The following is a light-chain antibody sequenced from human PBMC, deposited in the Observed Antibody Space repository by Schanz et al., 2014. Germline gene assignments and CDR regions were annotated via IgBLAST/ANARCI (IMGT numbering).Light chain of an antibody. CDR2: GAS. CDR1: QSVSSSY. CDR3: QQYGISRFT. V-gene: IGKV3-20*01. Sequence: EIVLTQSPGTLSLSPGERATLSCRASQSVSSSYLAWYQQKPGQAPRLLIYGASSRATGIPDRFSGSGSGTDFTLTISRLEPEDFVVYYCQQYGISRFTFGPGTKVDIK. J-gene: IGKJ3*01.